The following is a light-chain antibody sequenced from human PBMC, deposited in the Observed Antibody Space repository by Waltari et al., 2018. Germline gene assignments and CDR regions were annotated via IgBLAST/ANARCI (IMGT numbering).Light chain of an antibody. J-gene: IGKJ1*01. CDR3: QQYYSDPWT. CDR1: QSVLYSSNNKNY. Sequence: DIVMTQSPDSLAVSLGEGATINCQSSQSVLYSSNNKNYLAWYQQRPGQPPKLLIYWASTRESGVPDRFSGSGSGTDFTLIISSLQAEDVAVYYCQQYYSDPWTFGQGTKVEIK. CDR2: WAS. V-gene: IGKV4-1*01.